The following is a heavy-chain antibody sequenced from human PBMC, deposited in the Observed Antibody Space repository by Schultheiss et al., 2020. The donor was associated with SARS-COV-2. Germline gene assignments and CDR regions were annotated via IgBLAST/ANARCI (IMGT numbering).Heavy chain of an antibody. V-gene: IGHV5-51*01. Sequence: GGSLRLSCKGSGYSFPNHWIGWVRQMPGKGLEWMGIIYPGDSDARYSLSFKGQVTISVDKSINTAYLQWSSLKASDTAMYYCARLGWELLGRKYFQHWGQGTLVTVSS. CDR2: IYPGDSDA. CDR1: GYSFPNHW. J-gene: IGHJ1*01. D-gene: IGHD1-26*01. CDR3: ARLGWELLGRKYFQH.